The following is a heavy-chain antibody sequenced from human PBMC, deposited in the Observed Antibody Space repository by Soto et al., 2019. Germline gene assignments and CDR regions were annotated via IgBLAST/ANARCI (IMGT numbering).Heavy chain of an antibody. CDR3: ARGFVSSSCSIRHFDY. D-gene: IGHD6-13*01. CDR2: INLTGST. Sequence: QVQLQQWGAGLLKPSETLSLTCAVYGGSFSGYFWNWIRQSPGRGLEWIGEINLTGSTNYNPSLKSRVTISVDTSKIQFSLKLNSVTAADTAVYYCARGFVSSSCSIRHFDYWSQGTLVTVSS. V-gene: IGHV4-34*01. J-gene: IGHJ4*02. CDR1: GGSFSGYF.